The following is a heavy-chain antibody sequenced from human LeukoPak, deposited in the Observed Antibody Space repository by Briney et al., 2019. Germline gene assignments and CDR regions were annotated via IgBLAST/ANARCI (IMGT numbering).Heavy chain of an antibody. D-gene: IGHD3-9*01. CDR1: GGSISGTNW. V-gene: IGHV4-4*02. CDR3: SRESGPFCPFGC. J-gene: IGHJ4*02. Sequence: SGTLSLTCGVSGGSISGTNWWSWVRQPPGQGLEWIGEISLAGQTNYNPSLNGRVTMSLDKSSNQLSLHLTSVTAADTATYFCSRESGPFCPFGCWGQGTLVIVSS. CDR2: ISLAGQT.